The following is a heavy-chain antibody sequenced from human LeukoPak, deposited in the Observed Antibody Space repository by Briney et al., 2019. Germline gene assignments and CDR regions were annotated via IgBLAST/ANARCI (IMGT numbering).Heavy chain of an antibody. Sequence: GASVKVSCKASGYTFTGYYMHWVRQAPGQELEWMGWINPNSGGTNYAQKFQGRVTMTRDTSISTAYMELSRLRSDDTAVYYCARSRPNYDILTGYYRGLDYWGQGTLVTVSS. D-gene: IGHD3-9*01. CDR2: INPNSGGT. CDR1: GYTFTGYY. CDR3: ARSRPNYDILTGYYRGLDY. V-gene: IGHV1-2*02. J-gene: IGHJ4*02.